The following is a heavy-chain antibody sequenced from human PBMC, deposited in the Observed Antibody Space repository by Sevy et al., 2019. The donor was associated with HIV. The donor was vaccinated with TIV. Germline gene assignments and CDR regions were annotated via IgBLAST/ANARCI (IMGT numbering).Heavy chain of an antibody. CDR3: ARATQGVITMVRGVINGYFDY. J-gene: IGHJ4*02. Sequence: GGSLRLSCAASGFTFSSYWMHWVRQAPGKGLEWVAVISYDGSNKYYADSVKGRFTISRDNSKNTLYLQMNSLRAEDTAVYYCARATQGVITMVRGVINGYFDYWGQGTLVTVSS. V-gene: IGHV3-30-3*01. CDR1: GFTFSSYW. CDR2: ISYDGSNK. D-gene: IGHD3-10*01.